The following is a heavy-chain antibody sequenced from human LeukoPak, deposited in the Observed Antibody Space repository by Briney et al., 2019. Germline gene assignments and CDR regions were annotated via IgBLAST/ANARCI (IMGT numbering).Heavy chain of an antibody. J-gene: IGHJ3*02. Sequence: PGGFLRLSCAASGFTFSSYEMNWVRQAPGKRLEWVSYISSSGSTIYYADSVKGRFTISRDNAKNSLYLQMNSLRAEDTAVHYCARGRGDFWRGSLFDIWGQGTMVTVSS. CDR3: ARGRGDFWRGSLFDI. CDR2: ISSSGSTI. D-gene: IGHD3-3*01. CDR1: GFTFSSYE. V-gene: IGHV3-48*03.